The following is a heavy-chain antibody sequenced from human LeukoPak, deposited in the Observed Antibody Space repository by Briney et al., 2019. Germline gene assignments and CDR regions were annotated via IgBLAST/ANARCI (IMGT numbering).Heavy chain of an antibody. J-gene: IGHJ4*02. V-gene: IGHV3-73*01. CDR2: IRSKANSYAT. CDR3: TSLYDYVWGSYRNLIDY. CDR1: GFTFSGSA. D-gene: IGHD3-16*02. Sequence: PGGSLRLSCAASGFTFSGSAMHWVRQAAGKGLEWVGRIRSKANSYATAYAASVKGRFTISRDDSKNTAYLQMNSLKTEDTAVHYCTSLYDYVWGSYRNLIDYRGQGTLVTVSS.